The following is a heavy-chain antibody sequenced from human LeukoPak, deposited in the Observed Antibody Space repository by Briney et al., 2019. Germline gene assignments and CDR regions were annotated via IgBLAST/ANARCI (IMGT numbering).Heavy chain of an antibody. V-gene: IGHV3-30*18. Sequence: GGSLRLSCAASGFTFSSYGMHWVRQAPGKGLEWVSLISYDGSSKYYADSLKGRFTISRDNSKNTLYLQMSSLRAEDTGVYYCAKLPDRYYYDSSGPWGQGTLVTVSS. CDR1: GFTFSSYG. CDR3: AKLPDRYYYDSSGP. J-gene: IGHJ5*02. D-gene: IGHD3-22*01. CDR2: ISYDGSSK.